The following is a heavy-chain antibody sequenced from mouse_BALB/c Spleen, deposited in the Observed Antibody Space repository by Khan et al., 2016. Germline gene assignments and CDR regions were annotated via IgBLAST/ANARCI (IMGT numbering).Heavy chain of an antibody. Sequence: QVRLQQSGAELVRPGASVKLSCKASGYSFTSYWMNWVKQRPGQGLEWIGMIHPSDSETNLNQKFKDKATLTVDKSSSTAYMQLSSPTSEDSAVYYCARFGNYGFAYWGQGTLVTVSA. V-gene: IGHV1-61*01. CDR1: GYSFTSYW. CDR2: IHPSDSET. D-gene: IGHD2-1*01. CDR3: ARFGNYGFAY. J-gene: IGHJ3*01.